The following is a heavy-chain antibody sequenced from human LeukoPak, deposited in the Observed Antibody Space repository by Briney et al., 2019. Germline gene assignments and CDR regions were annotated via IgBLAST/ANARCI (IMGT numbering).Heavy chain of an antibody. D-gene: IGHD5-12*01. CDR1: GFTFSSYA. V-gene: IGHV3-23*01. CDR3: AKDRVSGYYYYYGMDV. J-gene: IGHJ6*02. Sequence: GGSLRLSCAASGFTFSSYAMIWVRQAPGKGLEWVSAISASGDSTYYADSVKGRFTISRDNSKNTLYLQMNSLRAEDTAVYYCAKDRVSGYYYYYGMDVWGQGTTVTVSS. CDR2: ISASGDST.